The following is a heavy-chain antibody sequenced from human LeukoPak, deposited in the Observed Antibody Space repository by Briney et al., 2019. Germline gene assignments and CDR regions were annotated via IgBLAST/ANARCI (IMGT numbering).Heavy chain of an antibody. CDR1: GGSISSSSYY. D-gene: IGHD3-22*01. J-gene: IGHJ4*02. CDR2: IYTSGST. V-gene: IGHV4-61*02. CDR3: ARGDYYDSSGYYYFDY. Sequence: PSETLSLTCTVSGGSISSSSYYWGWIRQPAGKGLEWIGRIYTSGSTNYNPSLKSRVTMSVDTSKNQFSLKLSSVTAADTAVYYCARGDYYDSSGYYYFDYWGQGTLVTVSS.